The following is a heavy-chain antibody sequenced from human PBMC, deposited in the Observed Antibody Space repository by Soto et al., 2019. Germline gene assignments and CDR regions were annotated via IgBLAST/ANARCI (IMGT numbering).Heavy chain of an antibody. CDR1: GFTFSSYA. CDR2: ISYDGSNK. D-gene: IGHD6-13*01. CDR3: ALAAANVRPFDY. Sequence: ESGGGVVQPGRSLRLSCAASGFTFSSYAMHWVRQAPGKGLEWVAVISYDGSNKYYADSVKGRFTISRDNSKNTLYLQMNSLRAEDTAVYYCALAAANVRPFDYWGQGTLVTVSS. V-gene: IGHV3-30-3*01. J-gene: IGHJ4*02.